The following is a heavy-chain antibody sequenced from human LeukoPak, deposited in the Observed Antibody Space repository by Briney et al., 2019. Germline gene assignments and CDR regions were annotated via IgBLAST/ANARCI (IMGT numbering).Heavy chain of an antibody. J-gene: IGHJ4*02. Sequence: GGSLRLSCAASGFTFSSYAMHWVRQAPGKGLEWVAVISYDGSNKYYADSVKGRFTISRDNSKNTLYLQMNSLRAEDTAVYYCAKGESQYYYDSSGYIPFWGQGTLVTVSS. D-gene: IGHD3-22*01. V-gene: IGHV3-30*04. CDR3: AKGESQYYYDSSGYIPF. CDR2: ISYDGSNK. CDR1: GFTFSSYA.